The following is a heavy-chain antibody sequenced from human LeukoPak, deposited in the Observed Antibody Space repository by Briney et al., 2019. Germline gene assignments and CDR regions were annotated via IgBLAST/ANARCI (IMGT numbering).Heavy chain of an antibody. CDR1: GGSISSYY. CDR3: ASSGAYYYYGMDV. J-gene: IGHJ6*02. V-gene: IGHV4-59*12. D-gene: IGHD1-26*01. CDR2: IYYSGST. Sequence: SETLSLTCTVSGGSISSYYWSWIRQPPGKGLEWIGYIYYSGSTNYNPSLKSRVTISVDTSKNQFSLKLSSVTAADTAVYYCASSGAYYYYGMDVWGQGTTVTVSS.